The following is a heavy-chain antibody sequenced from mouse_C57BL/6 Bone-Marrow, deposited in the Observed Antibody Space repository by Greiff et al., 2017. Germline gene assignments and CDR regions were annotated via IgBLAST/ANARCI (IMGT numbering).Heavy chain of an antibody. CDR2: ISSGGSYT. Sequence: EVHLVESGGDLVKPGGSLKLSCAASGFTFSSYGMSWVRQTPDKRLEWFATISSGGSYTYYPDSVKGRFTISRDNSKNTLYLQMSSLKSEDTAMYDCARGDYDYPLFAYWGQGTLVTVSA. V-gene: IGHV5-6*01. CDR1: GFTFSSYG. D-gene: IGHD2-4*01. CDR3: ARGDYDYPLFAY. J-gene: IGHJ3*01.